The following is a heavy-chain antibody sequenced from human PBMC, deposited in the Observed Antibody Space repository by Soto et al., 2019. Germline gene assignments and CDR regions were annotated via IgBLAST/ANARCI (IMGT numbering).Heavy chain of an antibody. D-gene: IGHD3-16*01. Sequence: QVQLQESGPGLVKPSETLSLTCSVSGASVTSGLYYWTWIRQPPGRSLEWIGFIYDCGGSNYSPSLRGRVTMPIDASKNQFFLRLASVTDADTAVYYSARAGGRGFDYDDVWGTRGEHFDPWGQGTIVTVSS. J-gene: IGHJ5*02. CDR1: GASVTSGLYY. CDR2: IYDCGGS. CDR3: ARAGGRGFDYDDVWGTRGEHFDP. V-gene: IGHV4-61*01.